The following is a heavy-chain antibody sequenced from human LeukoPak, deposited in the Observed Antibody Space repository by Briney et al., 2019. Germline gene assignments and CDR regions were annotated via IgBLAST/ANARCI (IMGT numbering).Heavy chain of an antibody. D-gene: IGHD3/OR15-3a*01. V-gene: IGHV3-11*01. CDR1: GFTFSDYY. Sequence: GGSLRLSCAASGFTFSDYYMTWIRQAPGKGLEWVSYISNSGTTKYYADSVKGRFTISRDNAKNSLYLQLSSLRADDTAVYYCARRVIRGLNGWFDPWGQGTLVTVPS. J-gene: IGHJ5*02. CDR3: ARRVIRGLNGWFDP. CDR2: ISNSGTTK.